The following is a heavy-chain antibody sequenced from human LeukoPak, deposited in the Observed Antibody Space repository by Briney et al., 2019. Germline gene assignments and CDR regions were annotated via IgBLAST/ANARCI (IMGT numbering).Heavy chain of an antibody. Sequence: GGSLRLSCAASGFTFDDYGMSWVRQAPGKGLEWVSGINWNGGSTGYADSVKGRFTISRDNAKNSLYLQMNSLRAEDTALYYCARVFKAVAGTNYYYYMDVRGKGTTVTVSS. CDR1: GFTFDDYG. D-gene: IGHD6-19*01. CDR2: INWNGGST. CDR3: ARVFKAVAGTNYYYYMDV. J-gene: IGHJ6*03. V-gene: IGHV3-20*04.